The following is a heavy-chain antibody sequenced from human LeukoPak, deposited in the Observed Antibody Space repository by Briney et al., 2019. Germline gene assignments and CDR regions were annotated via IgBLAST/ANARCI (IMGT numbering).Heavy chain of an antibody. Sequence: SSEALSLTCTVSGGSISSYYWSWIRQPPGKGLEWIGYIYTSGSTNYNPSLTSRVTISVDTSKNQFSLKLSSVTAADTAVYYCARAERGNYYYYYMDVWGKGTTVTVSS. D-gene: IGHD1-26*01. J-gene: IGHJ6*03. V-gene: IGHV4-4*09. CDR3: ARAERGNYYYYYMDV. CDR2: IYTSGST. CDR1: GGSISSYY.